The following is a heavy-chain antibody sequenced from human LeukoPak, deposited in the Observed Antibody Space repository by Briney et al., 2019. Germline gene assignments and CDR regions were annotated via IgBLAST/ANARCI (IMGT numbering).Heavy chain of an antibody. CDR2: INHSGST. Sequence: SETLSLTCAVYGGSFSGYCWSWIRQPPGKGLEWIGEINHSGSTNYNPSLKSRVTISVDTSKNQFSLKLSSVTAADTAVYYCARFGRRGYYFDYRGQGTLVTVSS. CDR1: GGSFSGYC. D-gene: IGHD3/OR15-3a*01. V-gene: IGHV4-34*01. CDR3: ARFGRRGYYFDY. J-gene: IGHJ4*02.